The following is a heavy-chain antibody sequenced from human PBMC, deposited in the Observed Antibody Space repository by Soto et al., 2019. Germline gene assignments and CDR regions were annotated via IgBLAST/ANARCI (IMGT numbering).Heavy chain of an antibody. CDR1: GFMFSMYW. D-gene: IGHD1-26*01. Sequence: LVESGGGLVQPGGSLRLSCEASGFMFSMYWMHWVRQVPGKGPVWVSRINEDGVTTTYADSVKGRFTISRDNDKNHLYLQLDRLRVEDTAMYYCTRGPRPSSSGTGAYWGPGTQVTVSS. CDR3: TRGPRPSSSGTGAY. J-gene: IGHJ4*02. V-gene: IGHV3-74*03. CDR2: INEDGVTT.